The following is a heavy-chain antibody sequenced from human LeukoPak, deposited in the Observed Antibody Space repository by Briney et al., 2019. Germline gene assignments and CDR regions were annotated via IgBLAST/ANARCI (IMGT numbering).Heavy chain of an antibody. CDR3: ARSNMGDY. V-gene: IGHV1-2*02. Sequence: GASVKVSCKASGYTFTGYHMHWVRQAPGQGLEWMGWINPNNGGTNYAHKFQGRVTMTKDTSISTAYMELGRLRYDDTAVYYCARSNMGDYWGQGTLVTVSS. CDR1: GYTFTGYH. J-gene: IGHJ4*02. D-gene: IGHD2/OR15-2a*01. CDR2: INPNNGGT.